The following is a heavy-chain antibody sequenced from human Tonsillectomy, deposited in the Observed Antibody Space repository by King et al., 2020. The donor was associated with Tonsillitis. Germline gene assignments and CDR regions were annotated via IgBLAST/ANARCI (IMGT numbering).Heavy chain of an antibody. V-gene: IGHV1-2*02. D-gene: IGHD3-22*01. CDR3: ARDQPPPYYYDSSGYDLVYYYGMDV. Sequence: GQLVQSGAEVKKPGASVKVSCKASGYTFTGYYMHWVRQAPGQGLEWMGWINPNSGGTNYVQKFQGRVTMTRDTSISTVYMELSRLRSDDTAVYYCARDQPPPYYYDSSGYDLVYYYGMDVWGQGTTVTVSS. J-gene: IGHJ6*02. CDR2: INPNSGGT. CDR1: GYTFTGYY.